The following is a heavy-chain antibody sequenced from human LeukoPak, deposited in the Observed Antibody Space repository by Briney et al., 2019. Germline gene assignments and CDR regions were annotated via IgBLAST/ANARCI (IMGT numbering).Heavy chain of an antibody. CDR3: ARDAYMIGGGIDY. V-gene: IGHV3-48*02. CDR1: GFTFSIYN. CDR2: ISSSSSTI. Sequence: GGSLRLSCAASGFTFSIYNMHWVRQAPGKGLEWVSYISSSSSTIYYADSVKGRFTISRDNAKNSLYLQMNSLRDEDTAVYYCARDAYMIGGGIDYWGQGTLVTVSS. D-gene: IGHD3-22*01. J-gene: IGHJ4*02.